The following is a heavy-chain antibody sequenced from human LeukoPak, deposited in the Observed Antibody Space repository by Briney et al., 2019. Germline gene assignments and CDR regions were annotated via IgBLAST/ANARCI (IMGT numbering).Heavy chain of an antibody. V-gene: IGHV1-46*01. CDR3: AGIHNWNYAIDY. CDR2: ISPSGDST. D-gene: IGHD1-7*01. CDR1: GYTFTSYS. Sequence: GGSVKVSCKASGYTFTSYSVHWVRQAPGQGLEWMGIISPSGDSTSYAQNFQGRVTMTRDTSTSTVCMELRSLRSEDTAVYYCAGIHNWNYAIDYWGQGTLVTVSS. J-gene: IGHJ4*02.